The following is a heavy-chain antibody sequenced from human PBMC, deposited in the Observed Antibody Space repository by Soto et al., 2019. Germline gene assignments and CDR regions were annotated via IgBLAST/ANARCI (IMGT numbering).Heavy chain of an antibody. D-gene: IGHD2-21*01. J-gene: IGHJ6*02. CDR3: ASRVLCDMDV. V-gene: IGHV1-2*04. CDR2: INPNSGGT. CDR1: GYTFTGYY. Sequence: SVNVSCKASGYTFTGYYMHWVRQAPGQGLEWMGWINPNSGGTNYAQKFQGWVTMTRDTSISTAYMDLNSVKSEDSGVYYCASRVLCDMDVWGQGTTVTVSS.